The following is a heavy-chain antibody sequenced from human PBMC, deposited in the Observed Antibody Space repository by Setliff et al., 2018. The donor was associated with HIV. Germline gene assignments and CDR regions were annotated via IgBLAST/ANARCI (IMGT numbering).Heavy chain of an antibody. D-gene: IGHD2-2*01. CDR2: INHRGNT. CDR3: ARGCSSTSCYASAFDI. Sequence: SETLSLTCAVDGGSFSGYFWSWIRQTPGKGLEWIGEINHRGNTNYNPSLKSRVTISVDTSKNQFSLKVYSVTAADTAVYYCARGCSSTSCYASAFDIWGQGTLVTVSS. J-gene: IGHJ3*02. V-gene: IGHV4-34*01. CDR1: GGSFSGYF.